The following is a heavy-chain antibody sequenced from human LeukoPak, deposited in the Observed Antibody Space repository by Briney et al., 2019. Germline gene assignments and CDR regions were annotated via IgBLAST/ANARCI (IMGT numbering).Heavy chain of an antibody. CDR2: LVYDARS. J-gene: IGHJ4*02. Sequence: GGSLRLSCAASGFPFSSYGMHWVRQAPGKGLEWVARLVYDARSDYANSVKGRFSISRDDSKNTLFLDMSNLRVEDTALYYCAGDLSAAFDFWSQGVLVTVSS. V-gene: IGHV3-33*01. D-gene: IGHD6-19*01. CDR1: GFPFSSYG. CDR3: AGDLSAAFDF.